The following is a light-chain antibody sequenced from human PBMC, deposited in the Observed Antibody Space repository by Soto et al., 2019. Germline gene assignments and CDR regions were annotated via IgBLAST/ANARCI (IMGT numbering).Light chain of an antibody. V-gene: IGKV3-15*01. Sequence: EVMMTQSPAPLSVSPGERATLSSRASQIDRSRLASYRQIPGPDPTLLIYCASSMATGIPVSFSCSGSGTEFTLTIRSRQSEDVGRYYCQPYNKWLQTFGLGAKVDIK. CDR1: QIDRSR. CDR2: CAS. CDR3: QPYNKWLQT. J-gene: IGKJ1*01.